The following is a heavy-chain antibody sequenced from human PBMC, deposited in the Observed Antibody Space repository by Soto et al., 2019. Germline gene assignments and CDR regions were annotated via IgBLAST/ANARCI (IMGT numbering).Heavy chain of an antibody. CDR3: ARADSSSWPAPEYYLEY. D-gene: IGHD6-13*01. J-gene: IGHJ4*02. CDR1: GLTFSSYA. CDR2: ISYDGSNK. Sequence: VGSLRLSCALSGLTFSSYAMHWVRQAPDKGWEWVAVISYDGSNKDYADSVKGRFTISRDNSKNRLYLQMNSLRAEDTAVYYCARADSSSWPAPEYYLEYWGQGTLVTVFS. V-gene: IGHV3-30-3*01.